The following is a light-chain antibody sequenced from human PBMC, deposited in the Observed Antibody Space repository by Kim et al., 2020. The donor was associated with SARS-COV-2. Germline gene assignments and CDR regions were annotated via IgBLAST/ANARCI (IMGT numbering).Light chain of an antibody. Sequence: DIQMTQSPSTLSASVGDRVTITCRASQSVNNYLAWYQQKPGRAPKVLIFDAFNLQSGVPSRFSGSRSGTEFTLTISSLQPDDFATYYCQQYHVYWTFGQGTKVEI. CDR3: QQYHVYWT. J-gene: IGKJ1*01. CDR2: DAF. V-gene: IGKV1-5*01. CDR1: QSVNNY.